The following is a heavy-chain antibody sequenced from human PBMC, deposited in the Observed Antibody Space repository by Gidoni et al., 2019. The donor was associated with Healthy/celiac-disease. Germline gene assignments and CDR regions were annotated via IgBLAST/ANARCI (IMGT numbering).Heavy chain of an antibody. J-gene: IGHJ3*02. Sequence: DYTMHWVRQAPGKGLEWVSLISWDGGSTYYADSVKGRFTISRDNSKNSLYLQMNSLRTEDTALYYCAKDRRRGSRNDAFDIWGQGTMVTVSS. CDR3: AKDRRRGSRNDAFDI. CDR1: DYT. V-gene: IGHV3-43*01. CDR2: ISWDGGST. D-gene: IGHD3-10*01.